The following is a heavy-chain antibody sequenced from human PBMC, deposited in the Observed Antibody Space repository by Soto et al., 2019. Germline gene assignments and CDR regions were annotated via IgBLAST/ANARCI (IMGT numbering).Heavy chain of an antibody. CDR2: ISGRGGST. V-gene: IGHV3-23*01. Sequence: KEREWVSAISGRGGSTYYADSVKGRFTISSDNCKNTLYLQMNSLRAEDTAVYFFFFQAEDGIRDTGPVSAFLLNRSSDL. CDR3: FFQAEDGIRDTGPVSAFLLNRSSDL. D-gene: IGHD2-15*01. J-gene: IGHJ2*01.